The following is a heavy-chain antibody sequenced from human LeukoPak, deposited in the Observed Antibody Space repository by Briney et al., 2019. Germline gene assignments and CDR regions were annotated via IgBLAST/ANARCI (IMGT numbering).Heavy chain of an antibody. CDR3: ARDSGFWLY. Sequence: SETLSLTCTVSGDSISSGGHYWGWIRQTPGKRLEWIGNIYFSGDTSYNPSLKSRLTMSVDTSKNQLFLNLDSVTAADTAMYYCARDSGFWLYWGQGTLVTVSS. CDR2: IYFSGDT. D-gene: IGHD3-22*01. CDR1: GDSISSGGHY. V-gene: IGHV4-39*07. J-gene: IGHJ4*02.